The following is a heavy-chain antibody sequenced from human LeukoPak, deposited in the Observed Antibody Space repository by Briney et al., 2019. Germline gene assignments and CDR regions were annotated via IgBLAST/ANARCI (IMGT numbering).Heavy chain of an antibody. D-gene: IGHD6-6*01. Sequence: GGSLRLSCAASGFTFSSYVMSWVRQAPWERLQWVSGISDSGGNTYYADSVRGRFTISRDNSKNTLYLQMNSLRAEDTAVYYCARHRSSWLIDYWGQGTLVTVSS. CDR2: ISDSGGNT. J-gene: IGHJ4*02. CDR1: GFTFSSYV. V-gene: IGHV3-23*01. CDR3: ARHRSSWLIDY.